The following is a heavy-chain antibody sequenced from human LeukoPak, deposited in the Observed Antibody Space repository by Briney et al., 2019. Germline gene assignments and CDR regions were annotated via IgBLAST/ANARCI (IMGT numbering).Heavy chain of an antibody. CDR3: ARCLTYDDFWSGYQSNNWFDP. J-gene: IGHJ5*02. D-gene: IGHD3-3*01. CDR1: RGSFCVNY. Sequence: SETLSHTCAVYRGSFCVNYWSSIRQTPGKGLEWIGQIYHSGNNNYNPSLNRRVTIAVDTSKNQVSRKLGSVTAADTAVYCCARCLTYDDFWSGYQSNNWFDPWGEGTLVTVSS. V-gene: IGHV4-34*01. CDR2: IYHSGNN.